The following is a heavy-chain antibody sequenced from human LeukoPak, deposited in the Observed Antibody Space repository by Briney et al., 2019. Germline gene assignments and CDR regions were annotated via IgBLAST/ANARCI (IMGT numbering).Heavy chain of an antibody. CDR1: GFTFSSYA. CDR3: GRRREGVISDY. V-gene: IGHV3-7*04. J-gene: IGHJ4*02. D-gene: IGHD3-16*02. Sequence: PGGSLRLSCAASGFTFSSYAMTWVRQAPGGLEWVANIQQDGTEKYYANSVMGRFTISRDNAKNSLYLQMNSLSAEDTAVYYCGRRREGVISDYWGQGTLVTVSS. CDR2: IQQDGTEK.